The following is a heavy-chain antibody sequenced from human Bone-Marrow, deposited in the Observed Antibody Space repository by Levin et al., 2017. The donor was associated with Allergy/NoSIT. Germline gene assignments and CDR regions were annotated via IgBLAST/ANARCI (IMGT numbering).Heavy chain of an antibody. D-gene: IGHD3-3*01. Sequence: GGSLRLSCAASGFAFGGYSMTWVRQAPGKGLEWVGFIKSKTYGETTEYAASVKGRFTISRDDSKSIAYLEMNSLKTEDTAMYYCTKERITIFGGFDSWGQGTLVTVSS. CDR2: IKSKTYGETT. CDR1: GFAFGGYS. J-gene: IGHJ5*01. V-gene: IGHV3-49*04. CDR3: TKERITIFGGFDS.